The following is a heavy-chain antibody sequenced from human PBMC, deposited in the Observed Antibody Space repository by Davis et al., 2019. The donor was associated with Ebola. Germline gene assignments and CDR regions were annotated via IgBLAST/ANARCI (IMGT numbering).Heavy chain of an antibody. Sequence: PGGSLRLSCTVSGGSISSGSYYWSWIRQPPGKGLEWVGYIYYSGSANYNPSLKSRVTILLDTSKNQFSLKLSSVTAADTAVYYCARENWGRYFDYWGQGTLVTVSS. CDR3: ARENWGRYFDY. CDR2: IYYSGSA. CDR1: GGSISSGSYY. D-gene: IGHD3-16*01. J-gene: IGHJ4*02. V-gene: IGHV4-61*01.